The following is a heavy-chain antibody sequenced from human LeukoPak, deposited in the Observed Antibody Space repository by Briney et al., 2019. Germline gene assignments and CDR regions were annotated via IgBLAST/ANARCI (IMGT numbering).Heavy chain of an antibody. CDR2: IHYTGST. Sequence: SETLSPTCTVSGGSIRSYYWGWIRQPPGKGLEWVGYIHYTGSTNYNPSLKSRVTISVDTSKNQFSLQLSSVTATDTAVYFCARHSSSWYPDYWGQGTLVTVSS. V-gene: IGHV4-59*08. CDR1: GGSIRSYY. CDR3: ARHSSSWYPDY. D-gene: IGHD6-13*01. J-gene: IGHJ4*02.